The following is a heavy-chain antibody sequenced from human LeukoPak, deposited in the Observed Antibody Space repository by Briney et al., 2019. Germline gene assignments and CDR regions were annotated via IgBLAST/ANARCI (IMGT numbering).Heavy chain of an antibody. CDR1: GFTISSYS. CDR3: AKARSGWMGAPDY. V-gene: IGHV3-48*01. D-gene: IGHD6-19*01. J-gene: IGHJ4*02. CDR2: ISSSSDTI. Sequence: GGSLRLSCAASGFTISSYSMNWVRQAPGKGLEWVSYISSSSDTIYYADSVMGRFTISRDNAKNSLYLQMNSLRAEDTALYYCAKARSGWMGAPDYWGQGTLVTVSS.